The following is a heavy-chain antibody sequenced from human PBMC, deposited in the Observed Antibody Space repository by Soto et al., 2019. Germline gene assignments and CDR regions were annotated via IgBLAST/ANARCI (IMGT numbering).Heavy chain of an antibody. D-gene: IGHD6-19*01. Sequence: EVQLVESGGGLVQPGGSLRLSCAASGFTFSSYEMHWIRQAPGKGLEWVSYISSSGGTIYYADSVKGRFTISRDNAKNSLYLQMNSLRAEDTAVYYCVRRGDFSSGWFGYWGQGTLVTVSS. CDR1: GFTFSSYE. CDR2: ISSSGGTI. V-gene: IGHV3-48*03. CDR3: VRRGDFSSGWFGY. J-gene: IGHJ5*01.